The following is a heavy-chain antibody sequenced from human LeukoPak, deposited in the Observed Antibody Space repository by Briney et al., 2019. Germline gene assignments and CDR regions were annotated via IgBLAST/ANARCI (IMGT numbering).Heavy chain of an antibody. CDR1: GGSIGSGSYY. Sequence: SETLSLTCTVSGGSIGSGSYYWSWIRQPAGKGLEWIGRIYSSGSTKYNPSLKSRVTISVDTSKNQFSLKLNSVTAADTAVYYCARSSESYDSSGYYSYYFDYWGQGTLVTVSS. CDR3: ARSSESYDSSGYYSYYFDY. J-gene: IGHJ4*02. D-gene: IGHD3-22*01. V-gene: IGHV4-61*02. CDR2: IYSSGST.